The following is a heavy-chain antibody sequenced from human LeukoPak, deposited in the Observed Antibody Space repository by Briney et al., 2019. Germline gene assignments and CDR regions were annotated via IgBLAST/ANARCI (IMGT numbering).Heavy chain of an antibody. J-gene: IGHJ4*02. CDR2: ISSNGGST. CDR1: GFTFSSYA. CDR3: ARDHGSGSYSDY. V-gene: IGHV3-64*01. Sequence: GGSLRLSCAASGFTFSSYAMHWVRQAPGKGLEYVSGISSNGGSTNYANSVKGRFTISRDNSKNTLYLQMGSLRAEDMAVYYCARDHGSGSYSDYWGQGTLVTVSS. D-gene: IGHD1-26*01.